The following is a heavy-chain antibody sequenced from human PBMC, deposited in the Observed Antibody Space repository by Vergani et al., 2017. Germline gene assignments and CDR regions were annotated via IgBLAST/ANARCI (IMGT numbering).Heavy chain of an antibody. J-gene: IGHJ4*02. V-gene: IGHV1-69*08. D-gene: IGHD4-17*01. CDR2: IIPILGIA. CDR3: ARERGGTTVTTSYFDY. CDR1: GGTFSSYT. Sequence: QVQLVQSGAEVKKPGSSVKVSCKASGGTFSSYTISWVRQASGQGLEWMGRIIPILGIANYAQKFQGRVTITADKSTSTAYMELSSLRSEDTAVYYCARERGGTTVTTSYFDYWGQGTLVTVSS.